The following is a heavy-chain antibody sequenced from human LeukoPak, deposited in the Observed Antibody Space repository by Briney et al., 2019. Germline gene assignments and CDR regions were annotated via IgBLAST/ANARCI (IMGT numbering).Heavy chain of an antibody. D-gene: IGHD4-17*01. J-gene: IGHJ4*02. CDR1: GYTLTELS. CDR2: FDPEDGET. V-gene: IGHV1-24*01. CDR3: AGSYGDRGGFDY. Sequence: ASVKVSCKVSGYTLTELSMHWVRQAPGKGLEWMGGFDPEDGETIYAQKFQGRVTMTEDTSTDTAYMELSSLRSEDTAVYYCAGSYGDRGGFDYWGQGTLVTVSS.